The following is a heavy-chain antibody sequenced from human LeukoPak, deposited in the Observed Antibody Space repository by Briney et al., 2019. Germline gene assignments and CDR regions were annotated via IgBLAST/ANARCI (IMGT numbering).Heavy chain of an antibody. Sequence: ASVKVSCKASGCTFSSYAISWVRHAHGQGLEWMGWIHPNSGDTNYAQRFQGRVSLTRDTSISTAYMELSSLRSDDTAVYYGARDHNWAPDYWGQGTLVSVSS. CDR2: IHPNSGDT. J-gene: IGHJ4*02. CDR1: GCTFSSYA. V-gene: IGHV1-2*02. CDR3: ARDHNWAPDY. D-gene: IGHD1-20*01.